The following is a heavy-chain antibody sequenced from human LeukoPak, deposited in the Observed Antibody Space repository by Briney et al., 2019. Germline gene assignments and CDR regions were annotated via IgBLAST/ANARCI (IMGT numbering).Heavy chain of an antibody. CDR2: IYPDDSDT. J-gene: IGHJ3*02. V-gene: IGHV5-51*01. Sequence: GESLKISCKGSGYRFTSYWIGWVRQMPGKGLEWMGIIYPDDSDTRNSPSFQGQVTISADKSISSAYLQWSSLQASDTANYDCARYHCSGGSCYATGAFNIWGQGTMVTVSS. CDR1: GYRFTSYW. D-gene: IGHD2-15*01. CDR3: ARYHCSGGSCYATGAFNI.